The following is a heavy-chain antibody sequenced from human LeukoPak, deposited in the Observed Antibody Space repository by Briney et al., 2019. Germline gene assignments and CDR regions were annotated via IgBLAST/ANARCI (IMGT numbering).Heavy chain of an antibody. V-gene: IGHV4-61*02. J-gene: IGHJ3*02. CDR2: ISSSGST. D-gene: IGHD3-9*01. CDR1: GDSISSGDYY. Sequence: SETLSLTCTVSGDSISSGDYYWGWIRQPAGKGLEWIGRISSSGSTNYNPSLKTRVTISVDTSKNQLSLKLRSVTAADTAVYYCARSDDILTGYAFDIWGQGTMVTVSS. CDR3: ARSDDILTGYAFDI.